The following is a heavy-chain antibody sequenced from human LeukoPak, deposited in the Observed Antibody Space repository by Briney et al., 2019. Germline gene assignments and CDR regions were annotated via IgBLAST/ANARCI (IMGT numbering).Heavy chain of an antibody. J-gene: IGHJ5*02. CDR3: ARVYGSGSYGWFDP. CDR1: GGSISSYY. V-gene: IGHV4-59*01. CDR2: LHYSGST. D-gene: IGHD3-10*01. Sequence: AGTLSLTCTVSGGSISSYYWSWVRQPPGRGLEWMGYLHYSGSTSYNPSLRSRLTISVDTSKNQFSLRLAAVTAADAAVYYCARVYGSGSYGWFDPWGQGTLVTVSS.